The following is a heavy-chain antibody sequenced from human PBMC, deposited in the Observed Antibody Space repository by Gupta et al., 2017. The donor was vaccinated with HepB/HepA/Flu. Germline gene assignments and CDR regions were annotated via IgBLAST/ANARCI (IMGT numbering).Heavy chain of an antibody. D-gene: IGHD5-18*01. Sequence: QVQLVESGGGVVQPGRSLRLSCAASGFTFSSDGMHWVRQAPGKGLEWVAVIWYDGSNKYYADSVKGRFTISRDNSKNTLYLQMNSLRAEDTAVYYCARDSWFIGYSYGSDYYGMDVWGQGTTVTVSS. J-gene: IGHJ6*02. CDR3: ARDSWFIGYSYGSDYYGMDV. V-gene: IGHV3-33*01. CDR1: GFTFSSDG. CDR2: IWYDGSNK.